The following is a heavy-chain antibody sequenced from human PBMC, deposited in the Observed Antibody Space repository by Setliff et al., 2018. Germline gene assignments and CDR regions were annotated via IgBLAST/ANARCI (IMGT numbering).Heavy chain of an antibody. CDR2: IGTAGDT. CDR3: ARERTSGSLLIDF. D-gene: IGHD2-2*01. CDR1: GFTFSSYD. V-gene: IGHV3-13*01. Sequence: PGGSLRLSCAASGFTFSSYDMHWVRQAKGKGLEWVSAIGTAGDTYYPGSVKGRFTISRDKSKNMLFLQMDRLRVEDTGLYYCARERTSGSLLIDFWGQGTLVTVSS. J-gene: IGHJ4*02.